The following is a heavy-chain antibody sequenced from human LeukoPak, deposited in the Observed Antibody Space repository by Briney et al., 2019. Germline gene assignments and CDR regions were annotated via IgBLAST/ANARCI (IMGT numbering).Heavy chain of an antibody. J-gene: IGHJ4*02. Sequence: GRSLRLSCAASRFTFSSYGMHWVRQAPGKGLEWVSGISGSGGSTDYADSLKGRFTISRDNSKNTLYLQMNSLRAEDTAVYYCAKTPVRRFPLYFDYWGQGTLVTVSS. CDR1: RFTFSSYG. V-gene: IGHV3-23*01. D-gene: IGHD3-3*01. CDR3: AKTPVRRFPLYFDY. CDR2: ISGSGGST.